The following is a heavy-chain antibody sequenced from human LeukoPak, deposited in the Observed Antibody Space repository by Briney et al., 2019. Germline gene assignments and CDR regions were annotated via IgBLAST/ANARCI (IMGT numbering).Heavy chain of an antibody. D-gene: IGHD4-11*01. CDR3: ARLKVTVTSIP. V-gene: IGHV3-74*01. CDR2: INPDGSSA. CDR1: GFAFSDYW. J-gene: IGHJ5*02. Sequence: SGGSLRLSCAASGFAFSDYWMHWVRQAPGKGLVWVSRINPDGSSASYADSVKGRFTISRDNAKNTLYLQMNSLRAEDTAVYYCARLKVTVTSIPWGQGTLVTVSS.